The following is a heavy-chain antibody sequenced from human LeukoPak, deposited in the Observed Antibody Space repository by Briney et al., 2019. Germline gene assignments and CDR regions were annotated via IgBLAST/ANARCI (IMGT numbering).Heavy chain of an antibody. Sequence: GGSLRLSCAASGFTFSDYYMSWIRQAPGKGLEWVSYISSSGSTVYYADSVKGRFTISRDNAKNSLYPQMNSLRAEDTAVYYCARDNRYYYGSGERTWGQGTLVTVSS. J-gene: IGHJ4*02. CDR2: ISSSGSTV. V-gene: IGHV3-11*01. D-gene: IGHD3-10*01. CDR1: GFTFSDYY. CDR3: ARDNRYYYGSGERT.